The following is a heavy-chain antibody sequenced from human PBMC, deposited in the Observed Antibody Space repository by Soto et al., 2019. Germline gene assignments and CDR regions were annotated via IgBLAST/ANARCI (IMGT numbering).Heavy chain of an antibody. D-gene: IGHD3-10*01. Sequence: SETLSLTCTVSGGTINNYYWSWIRQPTGKGLEWIGYIYYSGTTYYSPSLKSRVTISVDTSKNQFSLKLSSVTAADTAVYYCARLQNYYGSGSYYDYWGQGTLVTVSS. J-gene: IGHJ4*02. CDR3: ARLQNYYGSGSYYDY. V-gene: IGHV4-59*08. CDR2: IYYSGTT. CDR1: GGTINNYY.